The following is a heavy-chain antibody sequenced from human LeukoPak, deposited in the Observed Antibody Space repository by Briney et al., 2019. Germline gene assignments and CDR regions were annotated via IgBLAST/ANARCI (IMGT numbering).Heavy chain of an antibody. CDR3: ARAVVIAVAGYYYYYYMDV. J-gene: IGHJ6*03. D-gene: IGHD6-19*01. CDR2: INPNSGGT. Sequence: ASVKVSCKASGYTFTGYYMHWVRQAPGQGLEWMGWINPNSGGTNYAQKFQGRVTMTRDTSTSTAYMELSRLRSDDTAVYYCARAVVIAVAGYYYYYYMDVRGKGTTVTVSS. CDR1: GYTFTGYY. V-gene: IGHV1-2*02.